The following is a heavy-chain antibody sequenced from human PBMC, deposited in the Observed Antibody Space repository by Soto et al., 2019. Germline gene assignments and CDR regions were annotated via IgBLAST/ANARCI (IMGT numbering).Heavy chain of an antibody. CDR1: GYTFTGYY. CDR2: INPNSGGT. J-gene: IGHJ3*02. Sequence: ASLKVSCKASGYTFTGYYMHWVRQAPGQGLEWVGWINPNSGGTNYAQKFQGRVTMTRDTSISTAYMELSRLRSDDTAVYYCARVPIYDFWSGYLSRDAFDIWGQGTMVTVSS. V-gene: IGHV1-2*02. CDR3: ARVPIYDFWSGYLSRDAFDI. D-gene: IGHD3-3*01.